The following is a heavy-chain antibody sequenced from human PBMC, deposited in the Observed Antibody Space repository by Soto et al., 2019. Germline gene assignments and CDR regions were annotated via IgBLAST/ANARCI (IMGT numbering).Heavy chain of an antibody. CDR3: AREGTDNCTNGVCYTRWFDP. CDR2: IYYSGST. V-gene: IGHV4-31*03. Sequence: TSETLSLTCTVSGGSISSGGYYWSWIRQHPGKGLEWIGYIYYSGSTYYNPSIKSRVTISVDTSKNQFSLKLSSVTAADTAVYYCAREGTDNCTNGVCYTRWFDPWGQGTLVTVSS. CDR1: GGSISSGGYY. J-gene: IGHJ5*02. D-gene: IGHD2-8*01.